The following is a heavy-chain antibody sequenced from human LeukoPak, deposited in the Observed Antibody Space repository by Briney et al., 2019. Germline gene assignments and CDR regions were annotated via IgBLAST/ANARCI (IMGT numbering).Heavy chain of an antibody. V-gene: IGHV3-21*01. D-gene: IGHD2-21*02. CDR2: ISSSSSYI. CDR3: ARDSVVVTAGYYYYMDV. CDR1: GFTFSSYS. J-gene: IGHJ6*03. Sequence: GESLKISCAASGFTFSSYSMNWVRQAPGKGLEWVSSISSSSSYIYYADSVKGRFTISRDNAKNSLYLQMNSLRAEDTAVYYCARDSVVVTAGYYYYMDVWGKGTTVTVSS.